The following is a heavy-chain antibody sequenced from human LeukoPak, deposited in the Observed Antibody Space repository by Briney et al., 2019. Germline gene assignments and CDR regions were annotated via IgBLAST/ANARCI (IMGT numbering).Heavy chain of an antibody. CDR1: GYTFTSND. V-gene: IGHV1-8*01. CDR2: MNPENGET. CDR3: ARRHAGGWTDY. J-gene: IGHJ4*02. D-gene: IGHD6-19*01. Sequence: GASVKVSCKASGYTFTSNDINWVRQATGQGLEWMGWMNPENGETGSAQKFQGRVTMTRNTSISTAYMELSSLGSEDTAVYYCARRHAGGWTDYWGQGALVTVSS.